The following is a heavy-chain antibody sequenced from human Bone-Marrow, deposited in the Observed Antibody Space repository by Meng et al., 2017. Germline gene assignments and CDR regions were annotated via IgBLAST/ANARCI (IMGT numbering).Heavy chain of an antibody. D-gene: IGHD1-1*01. CDR2: INNTSGGT. V-gene: IGHV1-2*06. CDR3: GNWNDGLLNY. J-gene: IGHJ4*02. Sequence: HVQMVLSAAAGKKPAAAVKVSCKASGYTFPGYYMHWWRQAPGQGVEWMGRINNTSGGTNYAPKFQGRVTMIRDTSISTAYMELSRLRSADTAVYYCGNWNDGLLNYWGQGTLVTVSS. CDR1: GYTFPGYY.